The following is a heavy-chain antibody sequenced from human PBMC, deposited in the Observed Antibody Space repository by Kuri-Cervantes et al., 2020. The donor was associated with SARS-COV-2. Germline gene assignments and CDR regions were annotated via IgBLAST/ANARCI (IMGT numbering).Heavy chain of an antibody. D-gene: IGHD3/OR15-3a*01. CDR3: ARDGDWNYYYYGMDV. V-gene: IGHV3-11*05. CDR1: GFTVSSNY. J-gene: IGHJ6*02. CDR2: ISSSSSYT. Sequence: GESLKISCAASGFTVSSNYMSWVRQAPGKGLEWVSYISSSSSYTNYADSVKGRFTISRDNAKNSLYLQMNSLRAEDTAVYYCARDGDWNYYYYGMDVWGQGTTVAVSS.